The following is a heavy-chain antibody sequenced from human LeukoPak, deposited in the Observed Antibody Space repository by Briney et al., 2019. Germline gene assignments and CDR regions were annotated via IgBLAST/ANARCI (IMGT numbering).Heavy chain of an antibody. CDR2: IYTSGST. J-gene: IGHJ4*02. CDR1: GGSISSYY. CDR3: ARHKYSSGWSDY. Sequence: SETLSLTCTVSGGSISSYYWSWIRQPPGKGLEWIGYIYTSGSTNYNPYLKSRVTISVDTSKNQFSLKLSSVTAADTAVYYCARHKYSSGWSDYWGQGTLVTVSS. V-gene: IGHV4-4*09. D-gene: IGHD6-19*01.